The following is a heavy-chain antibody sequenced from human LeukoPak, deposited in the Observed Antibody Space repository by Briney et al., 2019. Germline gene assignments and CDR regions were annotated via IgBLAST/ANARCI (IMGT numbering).Heavy chain of an antibody. CDR2: ISYDGSNK. CDR1: GFTFSSYA. Sequence: GGSLRLSCAASGFTFSSYAMSWVRQAPGKGLEWVAVISYDGSNKYYADSVKGRFTISRDNSKNTLYLQMNSLRAEDTAVYYCAKDLYSMTTVTRKVGFDYWGQGTLVTVSS. D-gene: IGHD4-17*01. J-gene: IGHJ4*02. V-gene: IGHV3-30*18. CDR3: AKDLYSMTTVTRKVGFDY.